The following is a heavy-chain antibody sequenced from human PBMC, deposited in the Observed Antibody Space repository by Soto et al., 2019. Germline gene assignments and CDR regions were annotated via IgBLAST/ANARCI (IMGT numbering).Heavy chain of an antibody. J-gene: IGHJ6*02. CDR1: GFTFDDYA. Sequence: PVGSLRLSCAASGFTFDDYAMHWVRQAPGKGLEWVSGISWNSGSIGYADSVKGRFTISRDNAKNSLYLQMNSLRAEDTALYYCAKGRSGRPANGMDVWGQGTTVTVS. D-gene: IGHD3-10*01. V-gene: IGHV3-9*01. CDR3: AKGRSGRPANGMDV. CDR2: ISWNSGSI.